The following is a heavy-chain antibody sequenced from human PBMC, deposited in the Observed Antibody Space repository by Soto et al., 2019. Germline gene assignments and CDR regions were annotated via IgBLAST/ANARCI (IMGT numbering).Heavy chain of an antibody. V-gene: IGHV1-69*01. J-gene: IGHJ6*02. Sequence: QVQLVQSGAGVKKPGSSVKVSCKASGGTFSSYAISWVRQAPGQGLEWMGGIIPIFGTANYAQKFQGRVTITADESTSTAYMELSSLRAEDTAGYYCAGRTYHDYGGQTIPYYYDGMDVWGQGTTVTVSS. D-gene: IGHD4-17*01. CDR3: AGRTYHDYGGQTIPYYYDGMDV. CDR2: IIPIFGTA. CDR1: GGTFSSYA.